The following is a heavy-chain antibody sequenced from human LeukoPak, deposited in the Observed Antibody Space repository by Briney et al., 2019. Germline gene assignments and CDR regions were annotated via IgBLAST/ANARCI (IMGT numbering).Heavy chain of an antibody. CDR3: APRSIAARPGWFDP. CDR1: GGSFSGYY. D-gene: IGHD6-6*01. CDR2: INHSGST. Sequence: PSETLSPTCAVYGGSFSGYYWSWIRQPPGKGLEWIGEINHSGSTDYNPSLKSRVTISVDTSKNQFSLKLSSVTAADTAVYYCAPRSIAARPGWFDPWGQGTLVTVSS. V-gene: IGHV4-34*01. J-gene: IGHJ5*02.